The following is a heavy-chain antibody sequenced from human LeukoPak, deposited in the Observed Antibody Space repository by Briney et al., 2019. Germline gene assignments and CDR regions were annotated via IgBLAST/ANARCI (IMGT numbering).Heavy chain of an antibody. CDR1: GFTFDDYG. Sequence: GGSLRLSCAASGFTFDDYGMSWVRQAPGKGLEWVSGINWNGGSTGYADSVKGRFTISRDNAKNSLYLQMNSLRAEDTALYYCARNHRPYYDSSGYYYYYFDYWGQGTLVTVSS. V-gene: IGHV3-20*04. J-gene: IGHJ4*02. CDR3: ARNHRPYYDSSGYYYYYFDY. D-gene: IGHD3-22*01. CDR2: INWNGGST.